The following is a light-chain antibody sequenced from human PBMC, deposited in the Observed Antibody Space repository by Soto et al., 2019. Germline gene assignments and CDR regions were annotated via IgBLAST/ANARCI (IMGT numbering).Light chain of an antibody. J-gene: IGKJ2*01. Sequence: DIQMTQSPSSLSASVGDRVTITCQASQDISNYLNWYQQKPGKAPKLLIYDASNLETGVPSRFSRSGSGTDFTITISSLQPEDIATYYCQQHDNFLYTFGQGTKLEIK. CDR2: DAS. CDR1: QDISNY. CDR3: QQHDNFLYT. V-gene: IGKV1-33*01.